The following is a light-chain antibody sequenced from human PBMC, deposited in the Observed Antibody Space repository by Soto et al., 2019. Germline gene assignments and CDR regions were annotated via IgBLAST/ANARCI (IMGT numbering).Light chain of an antibody. CDR2: GVS. CDR1: QSVPSNF. CDR3: QQYDSSWT. V-gene: IGKV3-20*01. J-gene: IGKJ1*01. Sequence: EIVLTQSPGTLSLSPGERATLSCRASQSVPSNFLAWYQQKPGQAPILLIYGVSRRATGIPDRFSGSGSGTDFTLTISRLEPEDFAVYYCQQYDSSWTFGPGTKVEIK.